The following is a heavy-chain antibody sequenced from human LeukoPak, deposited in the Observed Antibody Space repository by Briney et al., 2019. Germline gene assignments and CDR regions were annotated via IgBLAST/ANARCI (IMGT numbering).Heavy chain of an antibody. CDR1: GFTFSSYW. CDR2: INSHGSST. CDR3: ARGPPDGSGSYYPGAD. D-gene: IGHD3-10*01. J-gene: IGHJ4*02. Sequence: GGSLRLSCATSGFTFSSYWMHWVRHVPGKGLVWVSRINSHGSSTIYADSVKGRFTISRDNAKNTLYLQMNSLRVEDTAVYYCARGPPDGSGSYYPGADWGQGTLVTVSS. V-gene: IGHV3-74*01.